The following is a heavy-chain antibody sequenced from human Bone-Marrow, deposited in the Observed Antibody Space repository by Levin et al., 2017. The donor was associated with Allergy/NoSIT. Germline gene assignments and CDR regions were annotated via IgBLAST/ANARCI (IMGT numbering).Heavy chain of an antibody. V-gene: IGHV1-18*01. Sequence: ASVKVSCKASGHTFTSHGISWVRQAPGQGLEWMGWISGYNGNTKYAQKFQGRLTMTTDTSTSTAHMELRSLRSGDTAVYYCARVGLYNWNDDRYYYYGMDVWGQGTTVTVSS. J-gene: IGHJ6*02. CDR3: ARVGLYNWNDDRYYYYGMDV. CDR2: ISGYNGNT. D-gene: IGHD1-1*01. CDR1: GHTFTSHG.